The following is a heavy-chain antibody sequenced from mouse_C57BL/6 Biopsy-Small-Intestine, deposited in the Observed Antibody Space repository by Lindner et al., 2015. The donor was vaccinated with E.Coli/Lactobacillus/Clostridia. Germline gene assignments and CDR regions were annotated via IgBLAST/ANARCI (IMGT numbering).Heavy chain of an antibody. V-gene: IGHV1-18*01. D-gene: IGHD3-3*01. CDR1: GYTFTTYN. Sequence: SVKVSCKASGYTFTTYNVHWVRQAPGQTLEWMGIINPSDGSTICAQKFQGRVTMTRDTSTTTFYMELSSLRYEDTAVFYCARDIRGTRAFDHWGQGTLVTVSS. CDR2: INPSDGST. CDR3: ARDIRGTRAFDH. J-gene: IGHJ4*01.